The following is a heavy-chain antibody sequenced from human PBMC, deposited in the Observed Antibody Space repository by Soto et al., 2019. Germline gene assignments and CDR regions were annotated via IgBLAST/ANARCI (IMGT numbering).Heavy chain of an antibody. CDR3: EKDVYSGATTACYAGLDS. D-gene: IGHD1-26*01. Sequence: WWSLRLSCMASVSTCNDSAMHWFRQAPGKDLGWVCLTSWDGSRSYYSDSVRGRFITSTDNNKASLSLLMTSLGTEDSALYDCEKDVYSGATTACYAGLDSWGQGTQVTVSS. J-gene: IGHJ4*02. V-gene: IGHV3-43D*04. CDR1: VSTCNDSA. CDR2: TSWDGSRS.